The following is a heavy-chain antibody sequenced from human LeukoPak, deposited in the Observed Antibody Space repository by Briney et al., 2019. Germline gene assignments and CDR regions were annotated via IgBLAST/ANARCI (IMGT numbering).Heavy chain of an antibody. Sequence: PGGSLRLSCAASGFTFDDYAMHWVRQAPGKGLEWVSGISWNSGSIGYADSVKGLFTISRDNAKNSLYLQMNSLRAEDTALYYCAKGKGATGADFDYWGQGTLVTVSS. CDR1: GFTFDDYA. J-gene: IGHJ4*02. D-gene: IGHD5-12*01. V-gene: IGHV3-9*01. CDR2: ISWNSGSI. CDR3: AKGKGATGADFDY.